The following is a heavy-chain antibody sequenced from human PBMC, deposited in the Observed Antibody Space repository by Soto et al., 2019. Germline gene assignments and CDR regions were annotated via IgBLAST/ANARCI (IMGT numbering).Heavy chain of an antibody. CDR1: GGSISSYY. V-gene: IGHV4-59*01. CDR2: IYYSGST. CDR3: ARRYGGNFDY. D-gene: IGHD1-26*01. J-gene: IGHJ4*02. Sequence: SETLSLTCTVSGGSISSYYWSWIRQPPVKGLEWIGYIYYSGSTNYNPSLKSRVTISVDTSKNQFSLKLTSVTAADTAVYYCARRYGGNFDYWGQGTLVTV.